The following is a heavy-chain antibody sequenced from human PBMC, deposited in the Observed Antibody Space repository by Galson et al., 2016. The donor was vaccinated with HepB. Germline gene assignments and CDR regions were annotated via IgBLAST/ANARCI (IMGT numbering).Heavy chain of an antibody. V-gene: IGHV3-23*01. CDR1: GFTFSSYA. Sequence: SLRLSCAASGFTFSSYAMSWVRRAPGKGLELVSGITGGGGTTHYADSVKGRFTISRENSKSTLHLQMNSLRAKDTAIYYCAKALAPYCSGGSCFRGFDSWGRGTLVTVSS. CDR2: ITGGGGTT. J-gene: IGHJ4*02. D-gene: IGHD2-8*02. CDR3: AKALAPYCSGGSCFRGFDS.